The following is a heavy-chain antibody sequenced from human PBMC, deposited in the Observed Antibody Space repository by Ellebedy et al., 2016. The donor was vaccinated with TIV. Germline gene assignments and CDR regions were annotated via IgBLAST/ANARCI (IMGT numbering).Heavy chain of an antibody. Sequence: PGGSLRLSCAASGFSASAMHWVRQAPGTGLEWVAFIRSDKSAIYYADSARGRFTISRDDSKNTQYLQMNSLRIEDTAVYYCVKGAYPVPTVMAVWGQGTKVTVSS. CDR3: VKGAYPVPTVMAV. D-gene: IGHD3-16*01. CDR2: IRSDKSAI. CDR1: GFSASA. J-gene: IGHJ6*02. V-gene: IGHV3-30*02.